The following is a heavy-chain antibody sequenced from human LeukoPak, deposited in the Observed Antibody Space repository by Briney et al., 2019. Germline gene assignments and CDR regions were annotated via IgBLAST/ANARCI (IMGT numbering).Heavy chain of an antibody. D-gene: IGHD3-22*01. CDR1: GGSISSSNYY. Sequence: SETLSLTCTVSGGSISSSNYYWGWIRQPPGKGLEWIGSIYYSGSTYYNPSLKSRVTISVDTSKNQFSLKLSSVTAADTAVYYCARPYDSSGYFYLWGQGALVTVSS. J-gene: IGHJ5*02. CDR2: IYYSGST. V-gene: IGHV4-39*01. CDR3: ARPYDSSGYFYL.